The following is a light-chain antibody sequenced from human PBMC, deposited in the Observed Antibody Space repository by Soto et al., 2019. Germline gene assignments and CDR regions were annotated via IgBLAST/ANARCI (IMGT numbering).Light chain of an antibody. Sequence: QSVLTQRPSVSGFPGQSVTISCTGTSSDVGYYNRVSWYQQPPGTAPKVMIYEVTKRPSGVPDRFSGSKSDNSASLTISGLQAEDEADYYCSSHTSSGAYVFGTGTKVT. J-gene: IGLJ1*01. CDR3: SSHTSSGAYV. V-gene: IGLV2-18*02. CDR1: SSDVGYYNR. CDR2: EVT.